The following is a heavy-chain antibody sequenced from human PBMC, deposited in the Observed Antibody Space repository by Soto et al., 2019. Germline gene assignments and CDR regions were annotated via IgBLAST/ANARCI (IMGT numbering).Heavy chain of an antibody. V-gene: IGHV3-21*01. CDR3: ARLTMVRGVIIRVFDY. CDR1: GFTFSSYS. D-gene: IGHD3-10*01. CDR2: ISSSSSYI. Sequence: GGSLRLSCAASGFTFSSYSMNWVRQAPGKGLEWVSSISSSSSYIYYADSVKGRFTISRDNAKNSLYLQMSSLDGEDTAVYYCARLTMVRGVIIRVFDYWGQGTLVTVAS. J-gene: IGHJ4*02.